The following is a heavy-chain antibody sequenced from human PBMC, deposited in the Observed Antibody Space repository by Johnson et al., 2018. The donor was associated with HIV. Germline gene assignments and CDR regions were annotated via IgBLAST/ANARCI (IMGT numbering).Heavy chain of an antibody. Sequence: VQLVDSGGRVVRPGGSLRLSCAASGFTFSSYDMHWVRQATGKGLEWVSGIGTAGDTYYPGSVKGRFTISRENAKNSLYLQMNNLRAGDTAVYYCARETGTHAFDIWGQGTMVTVSS. J-gene: IGHJ3*02. CDR3: ARETGTHAFDI. CDR1: GFTFSSYD. D-gene: IGHD1-1*01. CDR2: IGTAGDT. V-gene: IGHV3-13*01.